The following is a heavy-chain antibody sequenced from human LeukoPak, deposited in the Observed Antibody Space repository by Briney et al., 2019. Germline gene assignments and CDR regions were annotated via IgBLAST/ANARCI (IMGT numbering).Heavy chain of an antibody. J-gene: IGHJ4*02. V-gene: IGHV4-4*07. CDR3: ARHDYESPFDY. CDR2: IHTNGRT. D-gene: IGHD4-17*01. CDR1: SGSLSSFN. Sequence: SETLSLTCTVSSGSLSSFNWNWTRHTPGKGLEWGGRIHTNGRTDYNPSLTSRVSMSLDTPKNQFSLKLSSETAAYTAVYYCARHDYESPFDYWGQGTLVTVSS.